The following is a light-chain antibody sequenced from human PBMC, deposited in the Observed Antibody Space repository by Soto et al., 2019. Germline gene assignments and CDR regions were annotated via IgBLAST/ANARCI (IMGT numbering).Light chain of an antibody. CDR1: SSDVGNYKF. V-gene: IGLV2-11*01. CDR3: CSYAGSYTFV. CDR2: DVS. Sequence: QSVLTQPRSVSGSPGQSVTISCTGTSSDVGNYKFVSWYQQHPGKAPKLMICDVSKRPSGVPDRFSGSKSGNTASLTISGLQADDEADYYCCSYAGSYTFVFGTGTKLTVL. J-gene: IGLJ1*01.